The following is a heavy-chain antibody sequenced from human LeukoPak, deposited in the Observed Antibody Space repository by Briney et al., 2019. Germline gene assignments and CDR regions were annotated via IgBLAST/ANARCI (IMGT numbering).Heavy chain of an antibody. D-gene: IGHD6-13*01. Sequence: HPGGSLRLSCAASGFTFSTYWMAWVRQAPGKVLEWVANIKQDGSEKYYVGSVKGRFTISRDNAKNSLYLQMNSLRAEDTAVYFCASETAAPGTSFYFGMDVWGQGTTVTVSS. J-gene: IGHJ6*02. CDR2: IKQDGSEK. CDR3: ASETAAPGTSFYFGMDV. CDR1: GFTFSTYW. V-gene: IGHV3-7*01.